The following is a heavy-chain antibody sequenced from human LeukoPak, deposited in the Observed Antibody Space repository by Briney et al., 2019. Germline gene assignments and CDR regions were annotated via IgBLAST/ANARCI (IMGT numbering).Heavy chain of an antibody. V-gene: IGHV3-9*01. J-gene: IGHJ4*02. CDR3: ARGGQLDVTGY. Sequence: PGGSLRLSCAASGFTFSSYAMSWVQQAPGKGLEWVSGISWNSGSIGYADSVKGRFTISRDNAKNSLYLQMNSLRAEDTALYYCARGGQLDVTGYWGQGTLVTVSS. CDR2: ISWNSGSI. D-gene: IGHD6-6*01. CDR1: GFTFSSYA.